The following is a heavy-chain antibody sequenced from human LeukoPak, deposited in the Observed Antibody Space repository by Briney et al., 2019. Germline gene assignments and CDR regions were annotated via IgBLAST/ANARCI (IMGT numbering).Heavy chain of an antibody. J-gene: IGHJ3*02. CDR3: TTRGTTVTDDAFDI. CDR1: GFTFSNAW. D-gene: IGHD4-17*01. CDR2: IKSKTDGGTT. Sequence: GGSLRLSCAASGFTFSNAWMSWVRQAPGKGLEWVGRIKSKTDGGTTDYAAPVKGRFTISRDDSKNTVYLQMNSLKTEDTAVYYCTTRGTTVTDDAFDIWGQGTMVTVSS. V-gene: IGHV3-15*01.